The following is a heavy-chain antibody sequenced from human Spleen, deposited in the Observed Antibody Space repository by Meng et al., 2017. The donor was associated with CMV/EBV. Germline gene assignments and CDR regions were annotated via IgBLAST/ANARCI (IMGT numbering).Heavy chain of an antibody. V-gene: IGHV3-13*01. D-gene: IGHD1-26*01. CDR2: IGASGHT. CDR3: ARWGHDSFDI. CDR1: GFIFSNYE. Sequence: GGSLRLSCAASGFIFSNYEMHWVRQGTGKSLEWVSSIGASGHTFYPGSVKGRFTISRESAKSSFYLQMNSLRAGDTAMYYCARWGHDSFDIWGQGTMVTVSS. J-gene: IGHJ3*02.